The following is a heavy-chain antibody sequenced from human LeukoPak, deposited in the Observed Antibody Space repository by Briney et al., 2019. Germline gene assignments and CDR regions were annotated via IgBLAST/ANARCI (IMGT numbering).Heavy chain of an antibody. D-gene: IGHD6-19*01. V-gene: IGHV1-2*02. J-gene: IGHJ5*02. CDR3: VRYSIAVAGPYNWFDP. CDR2: INPNSGGT. Sequence: ASVKVSCKASGYTFTDYYMHWVRQAPGQGLEWMGWINPNSGGTNYAQKFQGRVTMTRDTSISTASMELSRLRSDDTAVYYCVRYSIAVAGPYNWFDPWGQEPWSPSPQ. CDR1: GYTFTDYY.